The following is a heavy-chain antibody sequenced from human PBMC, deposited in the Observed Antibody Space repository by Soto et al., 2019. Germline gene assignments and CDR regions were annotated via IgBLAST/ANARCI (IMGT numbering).Heavy chain of an antibody. CDR1: GFNVSAYT. J-gene: IGHJ4*02. CDR3: ARWEQPLFDD. D-gene: IGHD1-26*01. V-gene: IGHV3-30-3*01. Sequence: ESGGGVVQPGRSLRLSCAASGFNVSAYTMHWVRQAPGKGLEWVAVISSDGNHKYYTDSVKGRFTISRDTSTNTLYLQMNSLRAEDTAVYYCARWEQPLFDDWGQGTLVTVSS. CDR2: ISSDGNHK.